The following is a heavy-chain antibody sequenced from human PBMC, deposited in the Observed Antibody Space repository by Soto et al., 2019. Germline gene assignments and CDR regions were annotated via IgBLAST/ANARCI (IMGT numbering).Heavy chain of an antibody. CDR1: GGSISSSNW. CDR3: ARDLLMPLINWYFDL. Sequence: QVQLQESGPGLVKPSGTLSLTCAVSGGSISSSNWWSWVRQPPGKGLEWIGEIYHSGSTNYNPSLKRRVTISVDKSKNQFSLKLSSVTAADTAVYYCARDLLMPLINWYFDLWGRGTLVTVSS. CDR2: IYHSGST. J-gene: IGHJ2*01. V-gene: IGHV4-4*02. D-gene: IGHD3-9*01.